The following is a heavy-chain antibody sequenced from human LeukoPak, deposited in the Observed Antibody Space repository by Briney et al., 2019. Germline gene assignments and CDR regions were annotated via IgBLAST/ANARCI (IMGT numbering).Heavy chain of an antibody. V-gene: IGHV4-59*01. Sequence: SETLSLTCTVSGGSISSYYRSWIRQPPGKGLEWIGYIYYSGSTNYNPSLKSRVTISVDTSKNQFSLKLSSVTAADTAVYYCARDGDYGDSHDAFDIWGQGTMVTVSS. CDR1: GGSISSYY. D-gene: IGHD4-17*01. CDR2: IYYSGST. CDR3: ARDGDYGDSHDAFDI. J-gene: IGHJ3*02.